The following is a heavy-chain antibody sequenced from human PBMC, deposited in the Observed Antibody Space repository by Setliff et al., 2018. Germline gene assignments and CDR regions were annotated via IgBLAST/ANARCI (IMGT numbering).Heavy chain of an antibody. Sequence: ASVKVSCKASGHSLTSNHFHWGRQAPGKGLEWMGTINPNDGYTIYAPAFQGRVAMTTDTSTGTAYMELSGLSSADTAIYYCIVNMVRPVTGLDSWGPGTLVTVSS. J-gene: IGHJ4*02. CDR2: INPNDGYT. D-gene: IGHD2-15*01. CDR3: IVNMVRPVTGLDS. CDR1: GHSLTSNH. V-gene: IGHV1-46*01.